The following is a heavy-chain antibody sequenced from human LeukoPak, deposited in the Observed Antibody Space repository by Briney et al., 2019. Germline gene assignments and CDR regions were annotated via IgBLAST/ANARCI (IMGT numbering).Heavy chain of an antibody. CDR2: IYSGGST. D-gene: IGHD4-17*01. CDR3: ARDRGYGDYVGAFDI. CDR1: GFTVSSNY. V-gene: IGHV3-53*01. J-gene: IGHJ3*02. Sequence: GGSLRLSCAASGFTVSSNYMSWVRQAPGKGLEWVSVIYSGGSTYYADSVKGRFTISRDNAKNSLYLQMNSLRDEDTAVYYCARDRGYGDYVGAFDIWGQGTMVTVSS.